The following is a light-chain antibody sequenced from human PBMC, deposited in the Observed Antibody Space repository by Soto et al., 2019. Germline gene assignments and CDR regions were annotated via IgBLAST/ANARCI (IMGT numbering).Light chain of an antibody. V-gene: IGKV3-20*01. Sequence: EIVLTQSPGTLSLSPGERATLSCRASQSVSSSSYLAWYQQKPGQAPRLLIYGASSRATGIPDRFSGSGPGTDFTLTISRLEPEDFAVYYCQQYGSSLTFGGGTKVEIK. CDR1: QSVSSSSY. CDR3: QQYGSSLT. J-gene: IGKJ4*01. CDR2: GAS.